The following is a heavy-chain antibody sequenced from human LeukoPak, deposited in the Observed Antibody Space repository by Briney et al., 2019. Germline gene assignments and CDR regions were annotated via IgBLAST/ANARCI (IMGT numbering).Heavy chain of an antibody. D-gene: IGHD2-15*01. J-gene: IGHJ4*02. CDR2: IYYRGST. Sequence: SETLSLTCTVSGGSISSYYWSWIRQPPGKGLEWIGYIYYRGSTNYNPSLKSRVTISVDTSKNQFSLKLSSVTAADTAVYYCATQPGKAAFFDYWGQGTLVTVSS. V-gene: IGHV4-59*01. CDR3: ATQPGKAAFFDY. CDR1: GGSISSYY.